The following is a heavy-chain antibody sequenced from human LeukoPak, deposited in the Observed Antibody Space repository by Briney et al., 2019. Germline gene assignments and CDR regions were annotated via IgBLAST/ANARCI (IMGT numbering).Heavy chain of an antibody. Sequence: SQTLSLTCAISGDSVSSNSPAWNWIRQSPSRGLEWLGRTYYRSKWYNDYAVSVKSRITINPDTSKNQFSLQLNSVTPEDTAVYYCARQVYYYDSSGYYRYFDYWGQGTLVTVSS. CDR1: GDSVSSNSPA. J-gene: IGHJ4*02. V-gene: IGHV6-1*01. CDR2: TYYRSKWYN. CDR3: ARQVYYYDSSGYYRYFDY. D-gene: IGHD3-22*01.